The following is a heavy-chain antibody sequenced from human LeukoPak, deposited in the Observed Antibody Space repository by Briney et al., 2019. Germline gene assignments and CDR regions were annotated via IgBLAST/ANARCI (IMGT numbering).Heavy chain of an antibody. CDR3: ASGGGGSYYYFDY. D-gene: IGHD1-26*01. Sequence: PGGSLRLSCAASGFKFDDYGMSWVRQAPGKGLEWVSGINWNGRRTGYADSVKGRFTISRDNAKNSLFLQMNSLRAEDTAMYYCASGGGGSYYYFDYWGQGTLVTVSS. CDR1: GFKFDDYG. J-gene: IGHJ4*02. V-gene: IGHV3-20*04. CDR2: INWNGRRT.